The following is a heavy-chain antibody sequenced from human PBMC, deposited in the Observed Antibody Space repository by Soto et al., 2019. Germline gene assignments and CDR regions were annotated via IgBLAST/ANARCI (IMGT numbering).Heavy chain of an antibody. CDR2: IIPIFGTA. CDR1: SGTFSSYA. J-gene: IGHJ3*02. Sequence: VEVSCRASSGTFSSYAISWVRQAPGQGLEWMGGIIPIFGTANYAQKFQGRVTITADKSTSTAYMELSSLRSEDTAVYYCARDSRGGAFDIWGQGTMVTVSS. CDR3: ARDSRGGAFDI. V-gene: IGHV1-69*13.